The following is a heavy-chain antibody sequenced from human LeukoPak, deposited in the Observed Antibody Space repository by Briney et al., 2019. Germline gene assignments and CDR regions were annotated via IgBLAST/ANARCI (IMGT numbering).Heavy chain of an antibody. V-gene: IGHV4-4*02. CDR3: CISRRLPNYYMDV. D-gene: IGHD2-8*01. CDR1: GFTFSSYAM. J-gene: IGHJ6*03. CDR2: IYHSGST. Sequence: PGGSLRLSCAASGFTFSSYAMSWVRQAPGKGLEWIGEIYHSGSTNYNPSLKSRVTISVDKSKNQFSLKLSSVTAADTAVYYCCISRRLPNYYMDVWGKGTTVTVSS.